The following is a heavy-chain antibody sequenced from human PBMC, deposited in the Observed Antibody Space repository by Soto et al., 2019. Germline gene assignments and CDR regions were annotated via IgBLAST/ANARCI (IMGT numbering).Heavy chain of an antibody. CDR1: GYSFTSYW. CDR3: ARTYYYYDSSGYRDDAFDI. Sequence: GESLKISCKGSGYSFTSYWIGWVRQMPGKGLEWMGIIYPGDSDTRYSPSFQGQVTISDEKSISTAYLQWSSLKASDTAMYYCARTYYYYDSSGYRDDAFDIWGQGTMVTVSS. J-gene: IGHJ3*02. CDR2: IYPGDSDT. D-gene: IGHD3-22*01. V-gene: IGHV5-51*01.